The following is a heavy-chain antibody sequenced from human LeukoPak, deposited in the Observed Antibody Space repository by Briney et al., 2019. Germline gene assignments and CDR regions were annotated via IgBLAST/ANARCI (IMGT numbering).Heavy chain of an antibody. CDR3: ARRGGSSSRRSPIDY. J-gene: IGHJ4*02. CDR1: GFTFTAYC. V-gene: IGHV3-7*02. D-gene: IGHD6-6*01. CDR2: IKQDGSQR. Sequence: PVGSLRLSCTASGFTFTAYCTNWVRQAPGKWPEWVAKIKQDGSQRYYVDSVRGRFTISRDNAKNSLFLQMNGLRAEDTAVYYCARRGGSSSRRSPIDYWGQGTLVTVSS.